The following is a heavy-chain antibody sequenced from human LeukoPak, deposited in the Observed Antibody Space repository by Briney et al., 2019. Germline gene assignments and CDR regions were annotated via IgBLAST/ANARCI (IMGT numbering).Heavy chain of an antibody. CDR1: GFAFPNYW. V-gene: IGHV3-7*01. D-gene: IGHD6-13*01. CDR2: IGKDGSEK. Sequence: PGGSLRLSCAASGFAFPNYWMVWVRQAPGKGLEWVASIGKDGSEKSYVDSVKGRFTISRDNARNSLYLQMNSLRAEDTAVYYCARSSSWYFYGMDVWGQGTTVTVSS. CDR3: ARSSSWYFYGMDV. J-gene: IGHJ6*02.